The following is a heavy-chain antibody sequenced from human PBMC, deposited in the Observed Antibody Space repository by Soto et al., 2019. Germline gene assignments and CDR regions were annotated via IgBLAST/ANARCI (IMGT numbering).Heavy chain of an antibody. CDR1: GDTFNFYS. V-gene: IGHV1-69*02. CDR2: VNPIGSRS. D-gene: IGHD3-10*01. Sequence: QVQLVQSGAEVKRPGSSVKVSCKASGDTFNFYSINWVRQAPGLGLEWMGRVNPIGSRSNYAQKFQGSVTMTADKSTSTSYMELSSLRPEDTAIYYCASCYVSGYRAFDYWGQGALVTVSS. CDR3: ASCYVSGYRAFDY. J-gene: IGHJ4*02.